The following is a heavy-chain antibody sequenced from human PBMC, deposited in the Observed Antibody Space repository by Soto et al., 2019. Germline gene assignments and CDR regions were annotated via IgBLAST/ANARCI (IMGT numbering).Heavy chain of an antibody. CDR3: ARLPDIVLVPAAIPGIYGMDV. D-gene: IGHD2-2*01. CDR2: INPSGGST. V-gene: IGHV1-46*02. CDR1: GYTFNSYY. Sequence: ASVKVCCKASGYTFNSYYMHWVRQEHRQGLEWMGIINPSGGSTSYAQKFQGRVTMTRDTSTSTVYMELSSLRSEDTAVYYCARLPDIVLVPAAIPGIYGMDVWGQGTTVTVSS. J-gene: IGHJ6*02.